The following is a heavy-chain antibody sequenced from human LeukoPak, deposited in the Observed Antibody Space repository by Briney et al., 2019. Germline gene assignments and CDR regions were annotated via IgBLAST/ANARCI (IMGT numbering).Heavy chain of an antibody. CDR1: GGSVSSGSYY. CDR2: IYYSGST. V-gene: IGHV4-61*01. J-gene: IGHJ6*02. D-gene: IGHD1/OR15-1a*01. Sequence: SETLSLTCTVSGGSVSSGSYYWSWIRQPPGKGLEWIGYIYYSGSTNYNPSLKSRVTISVDTPKNQFSLKLSSVTAADTAVYYCARDSRALPITGTKFYYYYYGMDVWGQGTTVTVSS. CDR3: ARDSRALPITGTKFYYYYYGMDV.